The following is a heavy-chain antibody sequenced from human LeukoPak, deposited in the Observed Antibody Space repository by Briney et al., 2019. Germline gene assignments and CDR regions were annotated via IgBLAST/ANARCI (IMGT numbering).Heavy chain of an antibody. Sequence: SETLSLTCTVSGGSISSYYWSWIRQPPGKGLEWIAYIYYSGSTNYNPSLKSRVTISVDTSKNQFSLKLNSVTAADTAVYYCARGGGSSSLGYWGQGTLVTVSS. J-gene: IGHJ4*02. CDR2: IYYSGST. CDR1: GGSISSYY. CDR3: ARGGGSSSLGY. V-gene: IGHV4-59*01. D-gene: IGHD6-13*01.